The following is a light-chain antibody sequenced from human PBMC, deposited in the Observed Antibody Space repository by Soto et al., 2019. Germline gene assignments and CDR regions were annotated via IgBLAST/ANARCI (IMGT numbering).Light chain of an antibody. CDR3: QQYGSSPLT. J-gene: IGKJ4*01. CDR2: GAS. CDR1: QSVSSSF. V-gene: IGKV3-20*01. Sequence: EIVLTQSPGTLSLSPGERATLSCRASQSVSSSFLAWYQQKPGQAPRLLIYGASSRATSIPDRFSSSGSGTDFTLTISRLETEDVAVYYCQQYGSSPLTFGGGTKVEIK.